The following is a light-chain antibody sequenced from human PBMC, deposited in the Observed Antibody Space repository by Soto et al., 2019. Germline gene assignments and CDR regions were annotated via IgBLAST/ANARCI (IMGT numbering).Light chain of an antibody. CDR1: SSDVGGFNY. Sequence: QSALTQPVSVSGSPGQSITISCTGTSSDVGGFNYVSWYQQHPGKAPKLMIYDVTNRPSGVSYRFSGSKSGNTASLTISGLQAEDEADYYCNSYTSSSTYVFGTGTKLTVL. CDR3: NSYTSSSTYV. CDR2: DVT. J-gene: IGLJ1*01. V-gene: IGLV2-14*03.